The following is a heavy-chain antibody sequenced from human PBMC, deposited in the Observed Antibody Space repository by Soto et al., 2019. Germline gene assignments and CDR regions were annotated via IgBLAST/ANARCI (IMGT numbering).Heavy chain of an antibody. V-gene: IGHV3-21*01. CDR3: ARDLYYYGSSGFNY. Sequence: GGSLRLSCVASGLTINTYSMMWVRQAPGKGLEWVSSISSSSYIYYADSVKGRFTISRDNAKNSLYLQMNSLRAEDTAVYYCARDLYYYGSSGFNYWGQGTLVTVSS. D-gene: IGHD3-22*01. J-gene: IGHJ4*02. CDR1: GLTINTYS. CDR2: ISSSSYI.